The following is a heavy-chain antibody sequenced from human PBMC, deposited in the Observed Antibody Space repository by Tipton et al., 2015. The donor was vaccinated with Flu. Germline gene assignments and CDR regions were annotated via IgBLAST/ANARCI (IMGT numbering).Heavy chain of an antibody. D-gene: IGHD2-2*01. CDR1: GGSFSGYQ. Sequence: GSLRLSCAVYGGSFSGYQWSWIRQPPGKGLEWIGEINDSGSTNYNPSLKSRVTISVDTSKNQFSVKLISVTAADTAVYYCARGYQLLSPYVWGQGTTVTVSS. CDR3: ARGYQLLSPYV. J-gene: IGHJ6*02. CDR2: INDSGST. V-gene: IGHV4-34*01.